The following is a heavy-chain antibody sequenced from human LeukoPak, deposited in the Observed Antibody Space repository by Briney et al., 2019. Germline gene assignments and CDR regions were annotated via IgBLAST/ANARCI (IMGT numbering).Heavy chain of an antibody. V-gene: IGHV3-66*01. Sequence: PGGSLRLSCAASGFTATSNYMTWVRQPPGKGLECVSVIFSGGNTYYTDSVKGRFTISRDSSKNTLHLQMNSLRAEDTAVYYCARGYNYGLFDYWGQGTLVTVSS. J-gene: IGHJ4*02. D-gene: IGHD5-18*01. CDR3: ARGYNYGLFDY. CDR2: IFSGGNT. CDR1: GFTATSNY.